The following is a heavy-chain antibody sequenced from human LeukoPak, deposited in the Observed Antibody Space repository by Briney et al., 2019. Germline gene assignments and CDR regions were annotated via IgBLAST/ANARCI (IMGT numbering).Heavy chain of an antibody. CDR3: ARGGQQLANWYFAL. D-gene: IGHD6-13*01. V-gene: IGHV4-59*01. Sequence: SETLSLTCTVSGGSISSYYWSWIRQPPGKGLEWIGYIYYSGSTNYNPSLKSRVTIAVDTSKNQFSLKLSSVTAADTAVYYCARGGQQLANWYFALWGRGTLVTVSS. CDR1: GGSISSYY. CDR2: IYYSGST. J-gene: IGHJ2*01.